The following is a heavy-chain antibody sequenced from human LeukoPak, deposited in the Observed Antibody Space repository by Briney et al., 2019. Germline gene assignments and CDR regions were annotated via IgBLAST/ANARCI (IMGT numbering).Heavy chain of an antibody. CDR3: ARDRTPGGVVVAVY. V-gene: IGHV3-30-3*01. D-gene: IGHD2-15*01. Sequence: GRSLRLSCAASGFTFSSYAMHWVRQAPGKGLEWVAVISYDGSNKYYADSVKGRFTISRDNSKNTLYLQMNSLRAEDTAVYYCARDRTPGGVVVAVYWGQGTLVTVSS. J-gene: IGHJ4*02. CDR2: ISYDGSNK. CDR1: GFTFSSYA.